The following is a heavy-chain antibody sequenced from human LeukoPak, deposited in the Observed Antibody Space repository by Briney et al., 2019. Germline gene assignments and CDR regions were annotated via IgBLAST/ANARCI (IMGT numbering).Heavy chain of an antibody. V-gene: IGHV3-23*01. Sequence: GGSLRLSCAASEFTFSSYAMSWVRQAPGKGLEWVSVISGSGGTTYYADSVKGRFTISRDNSKNTLYLQMNSLRAEDTAVYYCAKDRYSSVYYFDYWGQGTLVTVSS. J-gene: IGHJ4*02. D-gene: IGHD6-19*01. CDR3: AKDRYSSVYYFDY. CDR2: ISGSGGTT. CDR1: EFTFSSYA.